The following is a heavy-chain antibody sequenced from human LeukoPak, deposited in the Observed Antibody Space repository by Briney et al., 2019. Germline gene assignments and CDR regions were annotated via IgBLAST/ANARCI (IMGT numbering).Heavy chain of an antibody. D-gene: IGHD3-10*01. V-gene: IGHV3-11*01. J-gene: IGHJ3*02. CDR3: ARGYISMDAFDI. CDR2: ISSSGITI. CDR1: GFTFSSYA. Sequence: GGSLRLSCSASGFTFSSYAMSWIRQAPGKGLEWVSYISSSGITIYYADSVKGRFTISRDNAKNSLYLQMNSLRAEDTAEYYCARGYISMDAFDIWGQGTMVTVSS.